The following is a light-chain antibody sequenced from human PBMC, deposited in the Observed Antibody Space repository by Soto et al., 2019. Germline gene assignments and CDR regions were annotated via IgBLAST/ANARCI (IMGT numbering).Light chain of an antibody. J-gene: IGLJ2*01. CDR2: ENN. V-gene: IGLV1-40*01. CDR3: QSYDSDLSVV. CDR1: SSNIGAGHG. Sequence: QSVLTQPPSVSGAPGQRVTISCTGTSSNIGAGHGVQWYQQPPGTAPKLLIYENNFRPSGVSVRFSGSKSGASASLAITGLQAEYEGDYYCQSYDSDLSVVFGGGTKLTVL.